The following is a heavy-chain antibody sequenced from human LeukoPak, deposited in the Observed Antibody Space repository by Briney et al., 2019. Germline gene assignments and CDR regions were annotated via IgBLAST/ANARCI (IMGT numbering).Heavy chain of an antibody. CDR1: GFTFDDYA. J-gene: IGHJ4*02. CDR3: ARDQVDTAVALYYFDY. Sequence: TGGSLRLSCAASGFTFDDYALHWVRQAPGKGLEWVSLISGDGGSTYYADSVKGRFTISRDNSKNSLYLQMSSLRAEDTAVYYCARDQVDTAVALYYFDYWGQGTLVTVSS. CDR2: ISGDGGST. V-gene: IGHV3-43*02. D-gene: IGHD5-18*01.